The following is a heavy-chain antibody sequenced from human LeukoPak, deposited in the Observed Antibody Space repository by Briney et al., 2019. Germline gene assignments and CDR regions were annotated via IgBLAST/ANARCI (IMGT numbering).Heavy chain of an antibody. V-gene: IGHV4-31*03. CDR2: IYHSGFT. J-gene: IGHJ4*02. CDR3: ARTTTKTAYYFDS. Sequence: TLSLTCNVSGASISSDGYYWSWIRQHPGKGLEWIGYIYHSGFTYDNPSLKSRLAISVDTSKNQFSLKLSSVTVADTAVYYCARTTTKTAYYFDSWGQGTLVTVSS. CDR1: GASISSDGYY. D-gene: IGHD4-17*01.